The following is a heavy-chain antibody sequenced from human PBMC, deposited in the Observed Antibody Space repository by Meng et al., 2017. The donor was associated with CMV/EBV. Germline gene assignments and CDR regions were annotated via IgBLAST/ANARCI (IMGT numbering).Heavy chain of an antibody. CDR2: IGKDGRDI. Sequence: SVVGVVHAGGFLRRSCAGSGFNFSNEWMSWVRRSPGKGLEWVANIGKDGRDIYYVYSVKGRFTISRNNAKNSLYLKMNSLRVDDTAVYYCARDPDWHQFDYWGQGTLVTVSS. V-gene: IGHV3-7*04. D-gene: IGHD3-9*01. CDR1: GFNFSNEW. CDR3: ARDPDWHQFDY. J-gene: IGHJ4*02.